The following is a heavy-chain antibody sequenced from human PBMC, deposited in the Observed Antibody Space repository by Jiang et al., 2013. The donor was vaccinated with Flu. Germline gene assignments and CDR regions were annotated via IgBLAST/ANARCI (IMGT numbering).Heavy chain of an antibody. V-gene: IGHV1-46*01. CDR3: ALIDYYDSSGYYRDY. D-gene: IGHD3-22*01. J-gene: IGHJ4*02. CDR1: TSYY. CDR2: INPSGGST. Sequence: TSYYMHWVRQAPGQGLEWMGIINPSGGSTSYAQKFQGRVTMTRDTSTSTVYMELSSLRSEDTAVYYCALIDYYDSSGYYRDYWGQGTLVTVSS.